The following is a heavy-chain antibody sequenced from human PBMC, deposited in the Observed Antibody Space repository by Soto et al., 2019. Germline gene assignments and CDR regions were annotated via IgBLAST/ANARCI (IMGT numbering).Heavy chain of an antibody. J-gene: IGHJ4*02. Sequence: GESLRISCKGSGYSFSSHWIGWVRQMPGKGLDWMGIIYPGDSDTRYSPSFLGQVTISADKSINTAYLQWSSLKASDTAMYYCARQGNGAEGFDLWGQGALVTVSS. D-gene: IGHD4-17*01. CDR2: IYPGDSDT. CDR1: GYSFSSHW. V-gene: IGHV5-51*01. CDR3: ARQGNGAEGFDL.